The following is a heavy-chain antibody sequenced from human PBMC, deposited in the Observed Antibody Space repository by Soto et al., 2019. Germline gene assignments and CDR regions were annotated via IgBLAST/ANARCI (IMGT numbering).Heavy chain of an antibody. CDR3: ARALRPHYYDSSGSQSNWFDP. V-gene: IGHV4-59*01. D-gene: IGHD3-22*01. CDR1: GGYISSYY. CDR2: IYYSGST. J-gene: IGHJ5*02. Sequence: SETLSLTCTVSGGYISSYYWSWIRQPPGKGLEWIGYIYYSGSTNYNPSLKSRVTISVDTSKNQFSLKLSSVTAADTAVYYCARALRPHYYDSSGSQSNWFDPWGQGTLVTVSS.